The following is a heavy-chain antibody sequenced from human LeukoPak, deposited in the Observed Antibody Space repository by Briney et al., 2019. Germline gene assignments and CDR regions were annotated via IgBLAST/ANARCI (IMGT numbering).Heavy chain of an antibody. J-gene: IGHJ4*02. Sequence: SETLSLTCTVSGGSISSYYWSWIRQPPGKGLEWIGYICYSGSTNYNPSLKSRVTISVDTSKNQFSLKLSSVTAADTAVYYCARNGGPSGVDYWGQGTLVTVSS. CDR2: ICYSGST. CDR1: GGSISSYY. D-gene: IGHD3-10*01. CDR3: ARNGGPSGVDY. V-gene: IGHV4-59*01.